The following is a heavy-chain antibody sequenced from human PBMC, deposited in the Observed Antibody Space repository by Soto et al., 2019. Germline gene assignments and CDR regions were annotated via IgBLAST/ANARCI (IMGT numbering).Heavy chain of an antibody. Sequence: GESLRLSCAASGFTFSSYGVHWVRQAPGKGLEWVASVSYDGSNKHYADSVKGRFTISRDNSRNTLDLQMNSLRAEDTAVYYCAKDTYYYDRSGYYTYDHWGQGTQVTVSS. V-gene: IGHV3-30*18. CDR1: GFTFSSYG. J-gene: IGHJ4*02. CDR3: AKDTYYYDRSGYYTYDH. D-gene: IGHD3-22*01. CDR2: VSYDGSNK.